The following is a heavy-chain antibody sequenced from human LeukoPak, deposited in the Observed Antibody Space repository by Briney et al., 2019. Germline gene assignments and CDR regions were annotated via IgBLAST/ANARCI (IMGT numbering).Heavy chain of an antibody. CDR1: GDTFNNYA. D-gene: IGHD1-26*01. Sequence: SVKVSCKASGDTFNNYAIGWVRQVPGQGLESMGRIIPILEIVNYAQKFQGRVTITADKSTTTVYMELRSLRSDDTAVYYCARGDGSGSYYGVWGQGTLVTVSS. V-gene: IGHV1-69*04. J-gene: IGHJ4*02. CDR3: ARGDGSGSYYGV. CDR2: IIPILEIV.